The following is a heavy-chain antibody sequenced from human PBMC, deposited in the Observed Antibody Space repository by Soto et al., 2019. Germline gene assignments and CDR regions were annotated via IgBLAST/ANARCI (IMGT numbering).Heavy chain of an antibody. CDR3: ARXSXXTXGVXLAXXXYFDY. D-gene: IGHD2-8*01. Sequence: QVQLQQWGAGLLKPSETLSRTCAVYGGSFSGYYWSWIRQRPGKGLEWIGEINHSGSTNYNPSLKSRVTISVDTSKNQFSLKLSSVTAADTAVYYCARXSXXTXGVXLAXXXYFDYWGXGTLVTVSS. CDR1: GGSFSGYY. CDR2: INHSGST. J-gene: IGHJ4*02. V-gene: IGHV4-34*01.